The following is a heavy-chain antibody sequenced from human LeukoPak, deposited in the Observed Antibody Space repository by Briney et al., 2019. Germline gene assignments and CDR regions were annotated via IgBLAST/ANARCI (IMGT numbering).Heavy chain of an antibody. CDR1: GFTFSSYG. CDR3: AKGNYYDSSGYYYEDAFDI. Sequence: PAGTLRLSCAASGFTFSSYGMSWVRQAPGQGLEWVSAISGSGGSTYYADSVKGRFTISRDNSKNTLYLQMNSLRAEDTAVYYCAKGNYYDSSGYYYEDAFDIWGQGTMVTVSS. J-gene: IGHJ3*02. V-gene: IGHV3-23*01. CDR2: ISGSGGST. D-gene: IGHD3-22*01.